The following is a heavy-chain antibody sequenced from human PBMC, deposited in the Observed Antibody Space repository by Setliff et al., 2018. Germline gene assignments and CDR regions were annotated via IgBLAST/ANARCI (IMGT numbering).Heavy chain of an antibody. J-gene: IGHJ4*02. CDR1: GYTFTSYD. V-gene: IGHV1-8*02. D-gene: IGHD5-18*01. CDR2: MNPNSGNT. Sequence: ASVKVSCKASGYTFTSYDINWVRQATGQGLEWMGWMNPNSGNTGYAQKFQGRVTMTRNTSISTAYMELSSLRSEDTAVYYCARRVGSVGIQLPDYWGQGTLVTGSS. CDR3: ARRVGSVGIQLPDY.